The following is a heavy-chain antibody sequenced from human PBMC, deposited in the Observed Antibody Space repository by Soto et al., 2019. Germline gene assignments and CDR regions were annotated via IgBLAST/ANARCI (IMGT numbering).Heavy chain of an antibody. CDR3: ARQYYYDSSGYYGYYYYGMDV. J-gene: IGHJ6*02. D-gene: IGHD3-22*01. V-gene: IGHV5-51*01. Sequence: GESLKISCKGSGYSFTSYWIGWVRQMPGKGLEWMGIIYPGDSDTRYSPSFQGQVTISADKSISTAYPQWSSLKASDTAMYYCARQYYYDSSGYYGYYYYGMDVWGQGTTVTVSS. CDR2: IYPGDSDT. CDR1: GYSFTSYW.